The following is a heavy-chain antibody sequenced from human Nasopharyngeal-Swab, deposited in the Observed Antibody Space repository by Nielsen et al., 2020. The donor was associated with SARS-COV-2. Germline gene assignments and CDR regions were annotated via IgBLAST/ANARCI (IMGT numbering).Heavy chain of an antibody. CDR1: GFTFSTYW. D-gene: IGHD2-2*01. J-gene: IGHJ4*02. CDR2: LMTDGSDT. V-gene: IGHV3-74*01. Sequence: GGSLRLSCAASGFTFSTYWMHWVRHAPGKGLVWVSRLMTDGSDTRYADSVKGRFTISRDNAKNTLYLQINSLRAEDTAVYYCVRETSTSGAYYFDYWGRGTRVTVSS. CDR3: VRETSTSGAYYFDY.